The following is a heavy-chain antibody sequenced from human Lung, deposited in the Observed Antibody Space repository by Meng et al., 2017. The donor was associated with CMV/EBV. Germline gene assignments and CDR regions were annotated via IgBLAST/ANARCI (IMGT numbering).Heavy chain of an antibody. CDR1: GFTFSSYA. CDR2: ISYDGSNK. V-gene: IGHV3-30*04. J-gene: IGHJ4*01. Sequence: GGSLRLSCAASGFTFSSYAMHWVRQAPGKGLEWVAVISYDGSNKYYADSVKGRFTISRDNSKNTLYLQMNSLRAEDTAVYYCAREGYSYGFGGLFDYWGHGTXVTVSS. CDR3: AREGYSYGFGGLFDY. D-gene: IGHD5-18*01.